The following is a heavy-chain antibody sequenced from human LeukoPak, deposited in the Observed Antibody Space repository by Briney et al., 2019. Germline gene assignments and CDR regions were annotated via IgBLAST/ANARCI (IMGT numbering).Heavy chain of an antibody. V-gene: IGHV4-4*07. Sequence: SETLSLTCTVSGGSISSYYWSWIRQPAGKGLEWIGRIYTSGSTNYNPSLKSRVTMSVDTSKNQFSLKLSSVTAADTAVYYCARDRSVAISAMLRGAYPLDHWGQGTLVTVSS. J-gene: IGHJ4*02. CDR3: ARDRSVAISAMLRGAYPLDH. D-gene: IGHD3-10*01. CDR2: IYTSGST. CDR1: GGSISSYY.